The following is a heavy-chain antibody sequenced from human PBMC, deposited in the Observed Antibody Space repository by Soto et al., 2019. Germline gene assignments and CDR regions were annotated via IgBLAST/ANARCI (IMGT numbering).Heavy chain of an antibody. CDR1: GFTFGDYT. D-gene: IGHD1-26*01. V-gene: IGHV3-49*03. Sequence: PVGSLRLSLTTSGFTFGDYTMAWFRQAPGKGLEWVGVMSSKGLGGTTECASPVTARSTISRDDAISIAYLPMSSLKTQDTAVFYCDRDLSRAIYVFDYWGQGALVTVSS. CDR3: DRDLSRAIYVFDY. CDR2: MSSKGLGGTT. J-gene: IGHJ4*02.